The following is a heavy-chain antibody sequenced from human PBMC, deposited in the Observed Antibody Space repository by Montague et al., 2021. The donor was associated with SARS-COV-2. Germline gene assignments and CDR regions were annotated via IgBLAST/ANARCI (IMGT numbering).Heavy chain of an antibody. CDR1: GGSFSGYY. D-gene: IGHD6-19*01. J-gene: IGHJ4*02. V-gene: IGHV4-34*01. Sequence: SETLSLTCAVYGGSFSGYYWSWIRQPPGKGLEWIGEINHSGSTNYSPSLKSRVTISVDTSKNQFSLKLSAVTAADTAVYYCARDAAVAGIDYWGQGTLVTVSS. CDR2: INHSGST. CDR3: ARDAAVAGIDY.